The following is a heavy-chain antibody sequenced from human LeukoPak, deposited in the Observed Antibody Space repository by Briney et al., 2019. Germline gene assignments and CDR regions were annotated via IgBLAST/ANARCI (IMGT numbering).Heavy chain of an antibody. Sequence: GASVKVSCTAPGYTFSGYYIHWVRQAPGQGLEWMGWISAYNGNTNYAQKLQGRVTMTTDTSTSTAYMELRSLRSDDTAVYYCARSSWLEYQLPRGADNWFDPWGQGTLVTVSS. D-gene: IGHD2-2*01. CDR2: ISAYNGNT. CDR1: GYTFSGYY. J-gene: IGHJ5*02. CDR3: ARSSWLEYQLPRGADNWFDP. V-gene: IGHV1-18*04.